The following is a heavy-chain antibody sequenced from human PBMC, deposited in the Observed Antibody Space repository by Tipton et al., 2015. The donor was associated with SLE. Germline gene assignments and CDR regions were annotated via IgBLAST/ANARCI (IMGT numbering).Heavy chain of an antibody. Sequence: TLSLTCNVSGDSINSGRFYWNWIRQHPGKGLEWIGLIHHSGGTFYNPSLKSRVTISVDTSKNQFSLKLSSVTAADTAVYYCVRLELPATKADYWGPGTLVTVSS. CDR1: GDSINSGRFY. J-gene: IGHJ4*02. D-gene: IGHD5-24*01. V-gene: IGHV4-31*03. CDR3: VRLELPATKADY. CDR2: IHHSGGT.